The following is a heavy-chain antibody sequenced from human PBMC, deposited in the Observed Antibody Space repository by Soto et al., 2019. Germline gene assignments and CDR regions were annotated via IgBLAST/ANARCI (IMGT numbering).Heavy chain of an antibody. CDR2: ITDTGGDA. Sequence: GGSLRLSCVASGLTFGSRAMTWVRQAPGEGLQWVSTITDTGGDAKYADSVRGRFVISRDNSKKTLYLQMTSLAAEDSAMYYCARGSTDSYPGSRIFDFWGRGTLVTVSS. D-gene: IGHD3-10*01. J-gene: IGHJ4*02. CDR1: GLTFGSRA. CDR3: ARGSTDSYPGSRIFDF. V-gene: IGHV3-23*01.